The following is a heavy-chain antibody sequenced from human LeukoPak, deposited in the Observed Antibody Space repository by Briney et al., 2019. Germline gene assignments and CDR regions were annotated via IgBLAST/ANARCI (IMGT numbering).Heavy chain of an antibody. D-gene: IGHD2-21*01. J-gene: IGHJ4*02. V-gene: IGHV4-34*01. CDR2: INHSGST. CDR1: GGSFSGYY. Sequence: SETLSLTCAVYGGSFSGYYWSWIRQAPGKGLEWIGEINHSGSTNYNPSLKSRVTISVDTSKNQFSLKLSSVTAADTAVYYCAREKGTIRKRYFDYWGQGTLVTVSS. CDR3: AREKGTIRKRYFDY.